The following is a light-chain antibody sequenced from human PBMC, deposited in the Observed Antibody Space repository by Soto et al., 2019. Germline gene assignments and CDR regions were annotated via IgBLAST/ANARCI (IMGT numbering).Light chain of an antibody. CDR1: SSDVGGYNH. CDR3: SSYTSTSTRVV. V-gene: IGLV2-14*01. J-gene: IGLJ2*01. Sequence: QAASVSGSPGQSISISCTGSSSDVGGYNHVSWYQQHPGKAPKLLIYEVSNRPSGVSSRFSGSKSANTASLTISGLQAEDEADYYCSSYTSTSTRVVFGGGTQLTVL. CDR2: EVS.